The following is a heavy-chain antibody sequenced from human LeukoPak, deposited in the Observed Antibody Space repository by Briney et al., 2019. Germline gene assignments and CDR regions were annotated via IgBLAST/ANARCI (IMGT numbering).Heavy chain of an antibody. CDR3: ARAPYYYDSSGAFDH. CDR1: GFTFSSYE. CDR2: ISSSGSTI. J-gene: IGHJ4*02. V-gene: IGHV3-48*03. Sequence: PGGSLRLSCAASGFTFSSYEMNWVRQAPGKGLEWVSYISSSGSTIYYADSVKGRFTISRDNAKNSLYLQMNSLRAEDTAVYYCARAPYYYDSSGAFDHWGQGTLVTVSS. D-gene: IGHD3-22*01.